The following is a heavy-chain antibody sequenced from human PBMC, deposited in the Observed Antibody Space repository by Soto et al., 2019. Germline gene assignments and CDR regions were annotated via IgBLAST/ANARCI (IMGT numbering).Heavy chain of an antibody. CDR2: IYYSGST. CDR1: GGSISSGGYY. J-gene: IGHJ4*02. Sequence: PSETLSLTCTVSGGSISSGGYYWSWIRQHPGKGLEWIGYIYYSGSTYYKSSLKSRVTISVDTSKNQFSLKLSSVTAADTAVYYCARLRDFWSGYPFDYWGQGTLVTV. V-gene: IGHV4-31*03. D-gene: IGHD3-3*01. CDR3: ARLRDFWSGYPFDY.